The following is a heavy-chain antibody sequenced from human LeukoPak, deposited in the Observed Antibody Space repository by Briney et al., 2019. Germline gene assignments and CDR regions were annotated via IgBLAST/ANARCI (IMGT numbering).Heavy chain of an antibody. V-gene: IGHV4-34*01. J-gene: IGHJ6*02. CDR1: GGSFSGYY. D-gene: IGHD1-26*01. Sequence: SETLSLTCAVYGGSFSGYYWSWIRQPPGKGPEWIGEINHSGSTNYNPSLKSRITISVDTSKNQFSLKLSSVTAADTAVYYCAREELQGYYYGMDVWGQGTTVTVSS. CDR2: INHSGST. CDR3: AREELQGYYYGMDV.